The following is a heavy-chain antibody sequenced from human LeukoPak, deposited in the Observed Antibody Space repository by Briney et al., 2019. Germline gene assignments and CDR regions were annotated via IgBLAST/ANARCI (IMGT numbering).Heavy chain of an antibody. D-gene: IGHD4-17*01. CDR3: ARDWGTTVTPRCFDY. V-gene: IGHV4-39*07. CDR2: IYYSGST. CDR1: GVSISRGGYA. J-gene: IGHJ4*02. Sequence: SETLSLTCAVSGVSISRGGYAWNWIRQPPGKGLEWIGSIYYSGSTYYNPSLKSRVTISVDTSKNQFSLKLSSVTAADTAVYYCARDWGTTVTPRCFDYWGQGTLVTVSS.